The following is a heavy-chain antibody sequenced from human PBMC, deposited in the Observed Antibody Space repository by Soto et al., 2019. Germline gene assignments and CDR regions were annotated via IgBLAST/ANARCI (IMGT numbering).Heavy chain of an antibody. CDR2: ISYDGSEK. CDR3: AKEKRYYGSGRYFTYSAMEV. J-gene: IGHJ6*02. V-gene: IGHV3-30*18. D-gene: IGHD3-10*01. Sequence: SLRLSCAASGFIFSSYGIHWVRQAPAKGLEWVALISYDGSEKYYGDSVNGRFTISRDNSKNTLYLQMSSLRIEDTAVYYCAKEKRYYGSGRYFTYSAMEVWGQGTTVTVSS. CDR1: GFIFSSYG.